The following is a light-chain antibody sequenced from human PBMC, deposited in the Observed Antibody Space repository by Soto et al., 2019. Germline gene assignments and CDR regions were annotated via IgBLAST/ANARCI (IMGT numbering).Light chain of an antibody. CDR3: CSYAGSSTLV. J-gene: IGLJ2*01. CDR1: SSDVGGYNL. CDR2: EGS. Sequence: QSALTQPASVSGSPGQSITIACTGTSSDVGGYNLVSWYQQHPGKAPKLMIYEGSKRPSGVSNRFSGSKLGKMASLTISGLQAEDEADYYCCSYAGSSTLVFGGGTKLTVL. V-gene: IGLV2-23*01.